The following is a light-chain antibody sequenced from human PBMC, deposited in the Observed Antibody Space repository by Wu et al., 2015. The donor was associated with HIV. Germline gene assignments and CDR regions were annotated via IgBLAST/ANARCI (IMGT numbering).Light chain of an antibody. CDR1: QTVSSSY. Sequence: IVLTQSPGTLSLSPGERATLSCRASQTVSSSYLAWYQQKPGQAPRLLIYDASSRATDIPDRFSGSGSGTDFTLTISRLEPEDFAVYYCQQYRSSPPITFGQGTRLEIK. V-gene: IGKV3-20*01. CDR2: DAS. J-gene: IGKJ5*01. CDR3: QQYRSSPPIT.